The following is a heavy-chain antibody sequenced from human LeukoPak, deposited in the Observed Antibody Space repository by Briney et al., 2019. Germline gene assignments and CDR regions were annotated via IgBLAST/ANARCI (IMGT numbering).Heavy chain of an antibody. CDR2: LSGSGRAT. CDR3: ARQRVMLTGTGGTWIDP. J-gene: IGHJ5*02. Sequence: GGSLRLSCVASGFTFSSYNMIWVRQAPGKGLEWVSGLSGSGRATYYAHSVKGRFTISRENSKNAMFLQMNSLRVDDTAVYYCARQRVMLTGTGGTWIDPWGQGTLVTDSS. D-gene: IGHD1/OR15-1a*01. V-gene: IGHV3-23*01. CDR1: GFTFSSYN.